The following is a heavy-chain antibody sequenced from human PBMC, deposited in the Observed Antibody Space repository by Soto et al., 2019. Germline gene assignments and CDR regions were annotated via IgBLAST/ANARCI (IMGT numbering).Heavy chain of an antibody. CDR3: ARVVSYQLLEEYYGMDV. J-gene: IGHJ6*02. CDR1: GDSVSSNSAA. CDR2: TYYRSKWYN. V-gene: IGHV6-1*01. Sequence: SQTLSLTCAISGDSVSSNSAAWNWIRQSPSRGLEWLGRTYYRSKWYNDYAVSVKSRITINPDTSKNQFSLQLNSVTPEDTAVYYCARVVSYQLLEEYYGMDVWGQGTTVTVS. D-gene: IGHD2-2*01.